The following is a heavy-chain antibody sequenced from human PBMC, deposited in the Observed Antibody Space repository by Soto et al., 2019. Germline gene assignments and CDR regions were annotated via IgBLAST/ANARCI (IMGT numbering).Heavy chain of an antibody. J-gene: IGHJ6*02. Sequence: QVHLEESGGSVVQPGRSLRLSCAASGFTFTSYAMHWVRQAPGKGLEWVAVISNDGSNYYYADSVRGRIAISRDNSKNTLYLQINDLRSEDTAVYYGATGTTLAIFDYGMDVWGQGTTVTVSS. CDR2: ISNDGSNY. CDR1: GFTFTSYA. CDR3: ATGTTLAIFDYGMDV. V-gene: IGHV3-30*09. D-gene: IGHD3-3*01.